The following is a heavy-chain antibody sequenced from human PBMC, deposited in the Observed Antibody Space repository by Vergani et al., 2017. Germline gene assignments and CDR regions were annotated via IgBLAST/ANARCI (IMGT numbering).Heavy chain of an antibody. CDR1: GYTLTGYY. D-gene: IGHD3-10*01. J-gene: IGHJ4*02. CDR2: INPNSGGT. V-gene: IGHV1-2*02. Sequence: QVQLVQSGAEVEKPGASVKVFCKASGYTLTGYYMHWVRQASGQGLEWMGWINPNSGGTNYAQQFQGRVTMTRDTSISTAYMELSRLRSDDTAVYYCARGSEGVVWFGELLYLFDYWGQGTLVTVSS. CDR3: ARGSEGVVWFGELLYLFDY.